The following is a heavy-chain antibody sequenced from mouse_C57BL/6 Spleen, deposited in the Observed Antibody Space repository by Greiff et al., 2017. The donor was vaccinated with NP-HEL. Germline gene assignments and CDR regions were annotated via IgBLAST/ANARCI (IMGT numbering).Heavy chain of an antibody. CDR3: AKLEDYYGSSYDWYFDV. CDR1: GFSLTSYG. CDR2: IWGDGRT. V-gene: IGHV2-3*01. J-gene: IGHJ1*03. Sequence: VQLVESGPGLVAPSQSLSITCTVSGFSLTSYGVSWVRQPPGKGLEWLGVIWGDGRTNYHSALISSLSISKDNSKSQVFLKLNSLQTDDTATYYCAKLEDYYGSSYDWYFDVWGTGTTVTVSS. D-gene: IGHD1-1*01.